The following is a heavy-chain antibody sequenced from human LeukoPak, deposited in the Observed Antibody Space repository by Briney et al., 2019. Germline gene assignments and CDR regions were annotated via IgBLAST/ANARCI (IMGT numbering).Heavy chain of an antibody. CDR2: ISYDESNT. Sequence: GGSLRLSCAASGFTFSNYGLHWVRQAPGKGLEWVAVISYDESNTYYADSVKGRFTISRDNSKNTLYLQMSSLRAEDTAVYYCAKGTGSDVDTADYFDYWGQGTLVTVSS. V-gene: IGHV3-30*18. CDR3: AKGTGSDVDTADYFDY. D-gene: IGHD5-18*01. J-gene: IGHJ4*02. CDR1: GFTFSNYG.